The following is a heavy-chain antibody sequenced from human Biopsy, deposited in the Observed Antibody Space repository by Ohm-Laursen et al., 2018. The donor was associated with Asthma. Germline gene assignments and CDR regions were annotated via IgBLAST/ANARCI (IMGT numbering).Heavy chain of an antibody. D-gene: IGHD2-2*01. CDR2: TSYSGNT. CDR1: GVSISSDY. CDR3: AAYCSTPACPFGY. Sequence: SQTLSLTCTVSGVSISSDYWSWIRQHPGKGLEWVGYTSYSGNTYYNPSLKSRVSISVDTSKNQFSLNLSSVTAADTAVYYCAAYCSTPACPFGYWGQGTLVTVSS. J-gene: IGHJ4*02. V-gene: IGHV4-31*03.